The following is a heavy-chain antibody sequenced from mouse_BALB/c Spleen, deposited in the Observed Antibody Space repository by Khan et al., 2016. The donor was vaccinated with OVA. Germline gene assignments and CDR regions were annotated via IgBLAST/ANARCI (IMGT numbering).Heavy chain of an antibody. CDR2: ISYSDST. J-gene: IGHJ2*01. CDR1: GYSITSNYA. Sequence: DVQLQESGPGLVKPSQSLSLTCTVTGYSITSNYAWNWIRQFPGNKLEWMGYISYSDSTSYNPSLKSRISITRDTSQNQFFLQLNSVTTEDTATYYCARGKYYGYYFDYWGQGTTLTVSS. CDR3: ARGKYYGYYFDY. V-gene: IGHV3-2*02. D-gene: IGHD1-1*01.